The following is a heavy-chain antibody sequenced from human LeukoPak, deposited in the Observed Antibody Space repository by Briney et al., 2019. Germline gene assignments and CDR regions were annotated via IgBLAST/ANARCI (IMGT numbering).Heavy chain of an antibody. CDR3: ARSPYGDYAYFDY. D-gene: IGHD4-17*01. J-gene: IGHJ4*02. CDR1: GGTLSSYA. CDR2: IIPIFGTA. Sequence: SVKVSCKASGGTLSSYAISWVRQAPGQGLEWMGGIIPIFGTANYAQKFQGRVTITADESTSTAYMELSSLRSEDTAVYYCARSPYGDYAYFDYWGQGTLVTVSS. V-gene: IGHV1-69*01.